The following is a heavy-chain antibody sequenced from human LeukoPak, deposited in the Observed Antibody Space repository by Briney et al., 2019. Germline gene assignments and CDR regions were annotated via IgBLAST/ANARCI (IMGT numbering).Heavy chain of an antibody. V-gene: IGHV1-2*02. J-gene: IGHJ4*02. Sequence: ASVTVSCTASGYTFTGYYVHWVRQAPGQGLEWMGWINPDSGGTNCAQKFQGRVTMTRDTSISTAYMELSRLRSDDTAVYYCARTTTYYDFWSGYYQSQDSPALFDYWGQGTLVTVSS. D-gene: IGHD3-3*01. CDR1: GYTFTGYY. CDR2: INPDSGGT. CDR3: ARTTTYYDFWSGYYQSQDSPALFDY.